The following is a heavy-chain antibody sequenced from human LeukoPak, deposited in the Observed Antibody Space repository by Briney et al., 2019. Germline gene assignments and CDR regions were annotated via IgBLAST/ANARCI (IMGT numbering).Heavy chain of an antibody. V-gene: IGHV4-4*07. J-gene: IGHJ5*02. CDR3: ARDKVDTAIIGFDP. Sequence: PSETLSLTCTVSGGSISSYYWSWIRQPAGKGLEWIGRIYTSGSTNYNPSLKSRVTMSVDTSKNQFSLKLSSVTAADTAAYYCARDKVDTAIIGFDPWGQGTLVTVSS. CDR2: IYTSGST. CDR1: GGSISSYY. D-gene: IGHD5-18*01.